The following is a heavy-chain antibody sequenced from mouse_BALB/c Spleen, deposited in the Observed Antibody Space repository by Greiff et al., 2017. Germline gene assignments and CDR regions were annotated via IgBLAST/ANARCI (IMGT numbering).Heavy chain of an antibody. V-gene: IGHV1S135*01. J-gene: IGHJ4*01. CDR3: ARKGYDVRAMDY. CDR1: GYAFTSYN. D-gene: IGHD2-14*01. Sequence: EVKLMESGPELVKPGASVKVSCKASGYAFTSYNMYWVKQSHGKSLEWIGYIDPYNGGTSYNQKFKGKATLTVDKSSSTAYMHLNSLTSEDSAVYYCARKGYDVRAMDYWGQGTSVTVSS. CDR2: IDPYNGGT.